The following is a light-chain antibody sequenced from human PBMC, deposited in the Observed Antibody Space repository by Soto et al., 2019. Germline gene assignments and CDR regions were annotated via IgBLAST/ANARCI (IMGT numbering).Light chain of an antibody. CDR1: SSNIGAGYD. CDR3: QSYDSSLSVV. V-gene: IGLV1-40*01. J-gene: IGLJ2*01. Sequence: QTVVTQPPSVSGAPGQRVTISCTGCSSNIGAGYDVHWYQQLPGTAPKLLIYGNSNRPSGVPDRFSGSKSGTSASLAITGLQAEDEADYYCQSYDSSLSVVFGGGTQLTVL. CDR2: GNS.